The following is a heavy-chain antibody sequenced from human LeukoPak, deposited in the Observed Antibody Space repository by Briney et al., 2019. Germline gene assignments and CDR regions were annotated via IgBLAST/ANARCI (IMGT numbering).Heavy chain of an antibody. CDR1: GGSFSGYY. V-gene: IGHV4-34*01. CDR3: ARGSGLPDY. J-gene: IGHJ4*02. D-gene: IGHD5-12*01. Sequence: SETLSLTCTAYGGSFSGYYWSWFRQPPGKGLEWIGEISHSGRTNYNPSLKSRVTISVDTSKNQFSLKMSSVTAADTAVYYCARGSGLPDYWGQGTLVTVSS. CDR2: ISHSGRT.